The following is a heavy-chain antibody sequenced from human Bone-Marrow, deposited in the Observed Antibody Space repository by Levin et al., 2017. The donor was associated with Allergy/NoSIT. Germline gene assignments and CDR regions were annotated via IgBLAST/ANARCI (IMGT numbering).Heavy chain of an antibody. Sequence: SETLSLTCTVSGGSISSSSSYWGWIRHAPGKGLEWIGSIYYSGSTYYNPSLKSRLTISVDTSRNHFSLKLSSVTAADAAVYYCARSRHDDYGRSGIHDYWGQGTLVTVSS. J-gene: IGHJ4*02. CDR1: GGSISSSSSY. CDR3: ARSRHDDYGRSGIHDY. D-gene: IGHD3-22*01. V-gene: IGHV4-39*02. CDR2: IYYSGST.